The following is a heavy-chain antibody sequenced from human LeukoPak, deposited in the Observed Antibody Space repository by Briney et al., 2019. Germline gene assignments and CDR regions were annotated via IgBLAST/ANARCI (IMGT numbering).Heavy chain of an antibody. CDR3: AKNGQSGFSFDP. CDR1: GGSLNGHY. D-gene: IGHD3-3*01. J-gene: IGHJ5*02. Sequence: SETLSLTCAVYGGSLNGHYWSWIRQSPGKGLEWIGEGSDIGGTKFNPSLKSRVSISTDTSKNQFSLKLTSMTAADTAVYYCAKNGQSGFSFDPWGQGTLVTVSS. CDR2: GSDIGGT. V-gene: IGHV4-34*01.